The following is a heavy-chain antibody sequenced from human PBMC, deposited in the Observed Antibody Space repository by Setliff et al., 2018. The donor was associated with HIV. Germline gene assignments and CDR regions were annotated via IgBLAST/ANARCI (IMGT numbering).Heavy chain of an antibody. V-gene: IGHV1-69*06. Sequence: SVKVSCKASGGTFSTYAISWVRQAPGQGLEWMGSIIPIFGTANYAQKFQGRVTITADKSTSTAYMELSSLRSEDTAVYYCARDGDSSGWYGYYYYMDVWGKGTTVTVSS. D-gene: IGHD6-19*01. J-gene: IGHJ6*03. CDR1: GGTFSTYA. CDR2: IIPIFGTA. CDR3: ARDGDSSGWYGYYYYMDV.